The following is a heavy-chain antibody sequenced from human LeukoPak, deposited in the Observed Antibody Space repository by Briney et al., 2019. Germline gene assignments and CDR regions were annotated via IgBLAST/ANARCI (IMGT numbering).Heavy chain of an antibody. Sequence: SETLSLTCTVSGGSISSYYWSWIRQPPGKGLEWIGYIYYSGSTNYNPSLKSRVTISVDTSKNQFSLKPSSVTAADTAVYYCARGVSGSRTNYYYYYGMDVWGQGTTVTVSS. V-gene: IGHV4-59*08. CDR3: ARGVSGSRTNYYYYYGMDV. CDR2: IYYSGST. J-gene: IGHJ6*02. D-gene: IGHD3-10*01. CDR1: GGSISSYY.